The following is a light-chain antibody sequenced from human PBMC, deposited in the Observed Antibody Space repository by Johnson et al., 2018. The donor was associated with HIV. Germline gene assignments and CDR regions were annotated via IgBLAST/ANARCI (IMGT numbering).Light chain of an antibody. Sequence: QLVLTQPPSVSAAPGQKVTISCSGSSSNIGNNYVSWYQQLPGTAPKLLIYENNKRPSGIPDRFSGSKSGTSATLGITGLQTGDEADYYCGTWDSSLSAYVFVTGTKVTVL. CDR1: SSNIGNNY. CDR3: GTWDSSLSAYV. V-gene: IGLV1-51*02. CDR2: ENN. J-gene: IGLJ1*01.